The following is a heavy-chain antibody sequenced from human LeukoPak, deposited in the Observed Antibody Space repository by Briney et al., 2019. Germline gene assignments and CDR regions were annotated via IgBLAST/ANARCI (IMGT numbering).Heavy chain of an antibody. CDR1: GGTFSSYA. CDR3: ARGSALAGRLVTITHYYYYYMDV. V-gene: IGHV1-69*05. CDR2: IIPIFGTA. Sequence: SVKVSCKASGGTFSSYAISWVRQAPGQGLEWMGGIIPIFGTANYAQKFQGRVTITTDESTSTAYMELSSLRSEDTAVYYCARGSALAGRLVTITHYYYYYMDVWGKGTTVTVSS. J-gene: IGHJ6*03. D-gene: IGHD4-23*01.